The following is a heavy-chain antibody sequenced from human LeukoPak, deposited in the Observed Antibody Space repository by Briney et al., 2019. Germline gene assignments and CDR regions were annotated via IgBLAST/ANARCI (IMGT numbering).Heavy chain of an antibody. CDR1: GGSISSYY. D-gene: IGHD1-26*01. J-gene: IGHJ4*02. CDR2: IYYSGST. CDR3: AGTGIVGATEPDYFDY. V-gene: IGHV4-59*08. Sequence: PSETLSLTCTVSGGSISSYYWSWIRQPPGKGLEWIGYIYYSGSTNYNPSLKSRLTISVDTSKNQFSLKLSSVTAADTAVYYCAGTGIVGATEPDYFDYWGQGTLVTVSS.